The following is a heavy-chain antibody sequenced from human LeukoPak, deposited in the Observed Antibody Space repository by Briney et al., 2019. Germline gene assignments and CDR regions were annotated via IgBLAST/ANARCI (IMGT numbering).Heavy chain of an antibody. CDR2: IHSNNGNT. J-gene: IGHJ6*01. CDR1: GYTFSNYG. D-gene: IGHD2-15*01. CDR3: ARHIVVVREYYYFGMDV. Sequence: ASVKVSCKASGYTFSNYGISWVRQAPGQGLEWIGWIHSNNGNTNYAQRLQGRVTMTTDPSTSTAYMESRSLRSDDTAVYYCARHIVVVREYYYFGMDVWGQGTTVTVSS. V-gene: IGHV1-18*01.